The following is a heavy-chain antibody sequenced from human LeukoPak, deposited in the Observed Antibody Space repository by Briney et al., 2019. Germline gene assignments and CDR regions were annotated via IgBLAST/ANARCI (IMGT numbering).Heavy chain of an antibody. CDR3: ATGGDFWSGYYTPLDY. CDR1: GYSFTSYW. J-gene: IGHJ4*02. V-gene: IGHV5-51*01. CDR2: IYPGDSDT. D-gene: IGHD3-3*01. Sequence: GESLKISCKGSGYSFTSYWIGWVRQMPGKGLEWMGIIYPGDSDTRYSPSFQGQVTISADQSISTAYLQWSSLKASDTAMYYCATGGDFWSGYYTPLDYWGQGTLVTVSS.